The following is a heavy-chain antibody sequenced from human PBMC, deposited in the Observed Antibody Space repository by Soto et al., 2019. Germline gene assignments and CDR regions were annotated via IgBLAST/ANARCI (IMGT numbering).Heavy chain of an antibody. D-gene: IGHD3-16*01. J-gene: IGHJ4*01. Sequence: SETLSLTCTISGGSISVYYWSWVRQPPGHELEWIGYIYASGSPYYNPSLRSRVTISADTSKNQISLKLTSPTAADTAVYYCARGPFYYDDTSDTHYRGPFDSWGHGNLVTVSS. CDR2: IYASGSP. CDR3: ARGPFYYDDTSDTHYRGPFDS. CDR1: GGSISVYY. V-gene: IGHV4-59*01.